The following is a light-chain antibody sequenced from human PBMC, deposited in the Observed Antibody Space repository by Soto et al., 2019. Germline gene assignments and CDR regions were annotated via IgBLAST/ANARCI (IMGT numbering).Light chain of an antibody. CDR2: EVS. V-gene: IGLV2-14*01. CDR1: SSDVGGYND. CDR3: SSYTSSSTNVV. Sequence: QSALTQPASVSGSPGQSITISCTGTSSDVGGYNDVSWYQQHPGKAPKLMIYEVSNRPSGVSNRFSGSKSGNTASLTISGLQAEDEADYYCSSYTSSSTNVVFGGGTKLTVL. J-gene: IGLJ2*01.